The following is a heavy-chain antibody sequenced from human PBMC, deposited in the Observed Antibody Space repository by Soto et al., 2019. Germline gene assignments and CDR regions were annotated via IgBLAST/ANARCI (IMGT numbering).Heavy chain of an antibody. V-gene: IGHV4-31*03. CDR3: ARDRWSCGWLFDY. D-gene: IGHD6-19*01. Sequence: QVQLQESGPGLVKPSQTLSLTCTVSGGSISSGGYYWSWIRQHPGKGLELIGYIYYSVSTYYNPSLKCRFTISVDTSKNQFSLKLSSVTAADSAVYYCARDRWSCGWLFDYWGQGTMVTVS. CDR1: GGSISSGGYY. J-gene: IGHJ4*02. CDR2: IYYSVST.